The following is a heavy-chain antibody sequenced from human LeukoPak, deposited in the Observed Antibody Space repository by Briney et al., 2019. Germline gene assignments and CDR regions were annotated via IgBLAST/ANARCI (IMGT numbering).Heavy chain of an antibody. J-gene: IGHJ4*02. V-gene: IGHV1-18*01. D-gene: IGHD3-3*01. CDR3: ARAVTYYAFWSGYYPFDY. CDR1: GYTFTSCG. CDR2: ISAYNGNT. Sequence: ASVKVSCNASGYTFTSCGISWVRQAPGQGLEWMGWISAYNGNTNYAQKLQGRVTMTTDTSTSTAYMELRSLRSDDTAVYYCARAVTYYAFWSGYYPFDYWGQGTLVTVSS.